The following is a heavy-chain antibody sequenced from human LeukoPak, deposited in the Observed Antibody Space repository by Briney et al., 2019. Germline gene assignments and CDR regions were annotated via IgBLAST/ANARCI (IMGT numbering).Heavy chain of an antibody. CDR3: ARGNRDGYFDY. Sequence: GGSLRLSCSASGFTFSIYAMHWVRRAPGKGLEWVAAIAYDGSRENYAASVKGRLTISRDNSKNMLYLQMNSLRGEDTAVYYCARGNRDGYFDYWGQGTLVTVSS. D-gene: IGHD5-24*01. V-gene: IGHV3-30-3*01. CDR2: IAYDGSRE. J-gene: IGHJ4*02. CDR1: GFTFSIYA.